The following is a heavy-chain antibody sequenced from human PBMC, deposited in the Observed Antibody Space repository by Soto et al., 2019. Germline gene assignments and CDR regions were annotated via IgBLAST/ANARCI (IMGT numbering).Heavy chain of an antibody. V-gene: IGHV3-30*19. Sequence: GGSLRLSCAASGFTFSSYGIHWVRQAPGKGLEWLALISYDGSSKYNADSVKGRFTISRENSNNTLYLQLSSLRPEDTAVYYCARTTAVAGTPEFDYWGQGALVTVSS. CDR3: ARTTAVAGTPEFDY. CDR2: ISYDGSSK. D-gene: IGHD6-19*01. CDR1: GFTFSSYG. J-gene: IGHJ4*02.